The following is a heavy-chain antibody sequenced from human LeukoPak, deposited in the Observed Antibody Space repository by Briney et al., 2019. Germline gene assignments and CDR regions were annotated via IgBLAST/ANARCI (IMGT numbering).Heavy chain of an antibody. D-gene: IGHD3-10*01. CDR1: GGSFSGYY. Sequence: SETLSLTCAVYGGSFSGYYWSWIRQPPGKGLEWIGEINHSGSTNYNPSLKSRVTISVDTSKNQFSLKLSSVTAADTAVYYCARGTVRPVRDYYGLGSYYNRYYFDYWGQGTLVTVSS. J-gene: IGHJ4*02. V-gene: IGHV4-34*01. CDR3: ARGTVRPVRDYYGLGSYYNRYYFDY. CDR2: INHSGST.